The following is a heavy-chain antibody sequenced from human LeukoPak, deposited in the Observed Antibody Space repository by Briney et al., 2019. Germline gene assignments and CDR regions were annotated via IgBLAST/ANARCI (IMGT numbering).Heavy chain of an antibody. Sequence: RGSLRLSCADSEFTPSTYSMNWVRQAPGQGLEWLSHITSSGSTVFYADSVKGRFTISRDNANNSVSLQMNSLRADDTAVYYCARGYSWSSNSNDDYYMCGWVKMVTVTVSS. CDR2: ITSSGSTV. J-gene: IGHJ6*03. CDR3: ARGYSWSSNSNDDYYMCG. V-gene: IGHV3-48*01. D-gene: IGHD5-12*01. CDR1: EFTPSTYS.